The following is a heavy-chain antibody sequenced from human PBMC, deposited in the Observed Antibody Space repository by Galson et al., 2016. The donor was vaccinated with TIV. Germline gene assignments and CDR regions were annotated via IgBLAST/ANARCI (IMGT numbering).Heavy chain of an antibody. CDR1: GNIFTRDY. D-gene: IGHD7-27*01. Sequence: SVKVSCKASGNIFTRDYVHWVRQAPGQGLEWMGVIDPTYGDTAFAQKFQGLVTMTSDTSTSTVYMEVSGLKSDDTAVYYCIRDLGRLRDFWGQGNLVTVSS. CDR3: IRDLGRLRDF. J-gene: IGHJ4*02. V-gene: IGHV1-46*03. CDR2: IDPTYGDT.